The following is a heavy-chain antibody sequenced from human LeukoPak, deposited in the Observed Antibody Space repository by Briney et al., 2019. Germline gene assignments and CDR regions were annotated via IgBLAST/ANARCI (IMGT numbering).Heavy chain of an antibody. J-gene: IGHJ3*02. CDR1: GYTFTGYY. CDR2: ISAYNGNT. V-gene: IGHV1-18*04. Sequence: ASVKVSCKASGYTFTGYYMHWVRQAPGQGLEWMGWISAYNGNTNYAQKLQGRVTMTTDTSTSTAYMELRSLRSDDTAVYYCARAPHSGSCYWYAFDIWGQGTMVTVSS. D-gene: IGHD1-26*01. CDR3: ARAPHSGSCYWYAFDI.